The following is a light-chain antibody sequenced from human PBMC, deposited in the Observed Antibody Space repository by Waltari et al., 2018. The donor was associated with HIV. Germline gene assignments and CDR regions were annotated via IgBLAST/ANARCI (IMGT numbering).Light chain of an antibody. CDR1: SSDVGGYNY. CDR2: DVS. J-gene: IGLJ2*01. Sequence: QSALTQPASVSGSPGQSITISCTGTSSDVGGYNYVSWYQQHPGKAPKLMIYDVSNRPARVAMCFSVTKSCTTASLTISGLQSEDEADYYCSSYTSSSTPLVVFGGGTKLTVL. CDR3: SSYTSSSTPLVV. V-gene: IGLV2-14*03.